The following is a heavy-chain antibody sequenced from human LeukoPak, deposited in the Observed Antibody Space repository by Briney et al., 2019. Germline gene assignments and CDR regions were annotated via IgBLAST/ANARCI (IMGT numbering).Heavy chain of an antibody. CDR2: IDYSGST. V-gene: IGHV4-39*01. CDR1: GGSISSSSYY. J-gene: IGHJ5*02. CDR3: ARRQRYCSGGSCYIWFDP. D-gene: IGHD2-15*01. Sequence: SETLSLTCTVSGGSISSSSYYWGWIRQPPGKGLVWIGSIDYSGSTYYNPSLKNRVTLSVDTSKNQFSLKLSSVTAADTAVYYCARRQRYCSGGSCYIWFDPWGQGTLVTVSS.